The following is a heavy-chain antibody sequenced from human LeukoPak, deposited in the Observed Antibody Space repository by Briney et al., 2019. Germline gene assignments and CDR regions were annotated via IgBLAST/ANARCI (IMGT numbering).Heavy chain of an antibody. D-gene: IGHD3-22*01. CDR3: ARGLDYYDSSGIDW. V-gene: IGHV4-59*01. Sequence: SETLSLTCTVSGGSISSYYWSWIRQPPGKGLEWTGYIYYSGSTNYNPSLKSRVTISVDTSKNQFSLKLSSVTAADTAVYYCARGLDYYDSSGIDWWGQGTLVTVSS. CDR2: IYYSGST. J-gene: IGHJ4*02. CDR1: GGSISSYY.